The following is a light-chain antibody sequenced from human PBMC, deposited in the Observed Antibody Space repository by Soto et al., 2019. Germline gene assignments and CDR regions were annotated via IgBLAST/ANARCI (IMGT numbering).Light chain of an antibody. Sequence: EIVLTQSPATLSLSPGERATLSCRASQSVSSYLAWYQQKPGQAPRLLIYDASNRATGIPARSSGSGSGTDFTLTISSLEPEDFAVYYRQQRSNWLTFGQGTRLETK. CDR3: QQRSNWLT. J-gene: IGKJ5*01. CDR1: QSVSSY. CDR2: DAS. V-gene: IGKV3-11*01.